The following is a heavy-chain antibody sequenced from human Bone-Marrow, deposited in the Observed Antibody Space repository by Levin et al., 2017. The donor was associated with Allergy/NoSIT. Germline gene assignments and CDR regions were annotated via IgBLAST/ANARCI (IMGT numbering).Heavy chain of an antibody. Sequence: SETLSLTCAVSGYSITEYYWGWIRQPPGKGLEWIGTIYHGGDIYHNPSLRSRVTISIDTSKNQFSLKVTSMTAAASAVYYCAREYYLDVWGKGTTVTVSS. CDR2: IYHGGDI. J-gene: IGHJ6*03. CDR1: GYSITEYY. CDR3: AREYYLDV. V-gene: IGHV4-38-2*02.